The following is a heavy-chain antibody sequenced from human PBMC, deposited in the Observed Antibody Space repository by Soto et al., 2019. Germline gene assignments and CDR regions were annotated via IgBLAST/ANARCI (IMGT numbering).Heavy chain of an antibody. CDR2: IYYSGST. CDR3: ARGFKNIDY. V-gene: IGHV4-61*01. CDR1: GGSVSSGSYY. J-gene: IGHJ4*02. Sequence: SETLSLTCTVSGGSVSSGSYYWSWIRQPPGKGLEWIGYIYYSGSTNYNPSLKSRVTISVDTSKNQFSLKLSSVTAADTAVYYCARGFKNIDYWGQGTLVTVSS.